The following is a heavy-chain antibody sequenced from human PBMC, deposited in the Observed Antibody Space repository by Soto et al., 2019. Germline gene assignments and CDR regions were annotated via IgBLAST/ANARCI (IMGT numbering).Heavy chain of an antibody. CDR3: ARVPIYDILTGYYNGRYYYGMDV. CDR2: IWYDGTQK. CDR1: GFTFNTYS. Sequence: PGGSLRLSCEASGFTFNTYSMHWVRQPPGKGLEWLAAIWYDGTQKYYADSVKGRFIISRDNSKKTLYLEMNSLRAEDTAVYYCARVPIYDILTGYYNGRYYYGMDVWGQGTTVTVSS. D-gene: IGHD3-9*01. V-gene: IGHV3-33*01. J-gene: IGHJ6*02.